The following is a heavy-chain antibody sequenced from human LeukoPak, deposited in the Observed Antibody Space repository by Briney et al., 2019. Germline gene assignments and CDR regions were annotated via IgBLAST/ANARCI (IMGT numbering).Heavy chain of an antibody. D-gene: IGHD6-19*01. V-gene: IGHV3-48*03. CDR1: GFTFSSYE. J-gene: IGHJ4*02. CDR2: ISSSGSTI. CDR3: ARGRRAVAGRDLDY. Sequence: GGSLRLSCAASGFTFSSYEMNWVRQAPGKGLEWVSYISSSGSTIYYADSVKGRFTISRDNAKNSLYLQMNSLRAEDTGVYYCARGRRAVAGRDLDYWGQGTLVTVSS.